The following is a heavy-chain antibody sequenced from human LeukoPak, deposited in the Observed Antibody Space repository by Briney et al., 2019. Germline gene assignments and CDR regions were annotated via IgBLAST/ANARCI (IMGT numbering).Heavy chain of an antibody. CDR3: ARRQYSSRRGRWFDP. CDR2: IYTSGGT. Sequence: PSETLSLTCTVSGGSISSGSYYWSWIRQPAGKGLEWIGRIYTSGGTNYNPSLKSRVTISVDTSKNQFSLKLSSVTAADTAVYYCARRQYSSRRGRWFDPWGQGTLVTVSS. CDR1: GGSISSGSYY. D-gene: IGHD6-13*01. V-gene: IGHV4-61*02. J-gene: IGHJ5*02.